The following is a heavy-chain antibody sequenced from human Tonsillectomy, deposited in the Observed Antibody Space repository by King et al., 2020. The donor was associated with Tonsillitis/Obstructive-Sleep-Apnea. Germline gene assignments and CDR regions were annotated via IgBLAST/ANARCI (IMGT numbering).Heavy chain of an antibody. CDR2: IIPILGIA. CDR3: ARDEDIVVVVAATQYYYYGMDV. J-gene: IGHJ6*02. D-gene: IGHD2-15*01. CDR1: GGTFSSYA. Sequence: LQLVQSGAEVKKPGSSVKVSCKASGGTFSSYAISWVRQAPGQGLEWMGGIIPILGIANYAQKFQGRVTITADKSTSTAYMELSSLRSEDTAVYYCARDEDIVVVVAATQYYYYGMDVWGQGTTVTVSS. V-gene: IGHV1-69*10.